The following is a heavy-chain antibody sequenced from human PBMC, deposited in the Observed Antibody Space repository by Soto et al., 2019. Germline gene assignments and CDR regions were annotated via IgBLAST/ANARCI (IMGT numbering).Heavy chain of an antibody. J-gene: IGHJ4*02. CDR3: AKTATYDYVWGDYRYFFDH. CDR2: ISGGGDRT. CDR1: VFPFSTHG. D-gene: IGHD3-16*02. Sequence: GALRLSCGASVFPFSTHGIAWVRQAPGKGLEWVSGISGGGDRTQYADGVKGRFTISRDNSKNTVDLQMTSLRAEDTATYYCAKTATYDYVWGDYRYFFDHWGQGTVVTVS. V-gene: IGHV3-23*01.